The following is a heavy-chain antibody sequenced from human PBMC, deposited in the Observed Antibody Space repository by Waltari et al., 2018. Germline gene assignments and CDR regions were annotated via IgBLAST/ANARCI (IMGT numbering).Heavy chain of an antibody. V-gene: IGHV4-4*02. D-gene: IGHD2-15*01. CDR1: GDPMGDVL. J-gene: IGHJ5*01. CDR3: ARDRGRGLYLDS. Sequence: LQLQDSGPGLVKPSETLSLTCTVSGDPMGDVLCSWVRLPPGKGLEWIGQVHRSGRTNYSPSFSSRVTVSVDTTKNQCSLKRTSAAAADTAIYFCARDRGRGLYLDSWGPGTLVTVSP. CDR2: VHRSGRT.